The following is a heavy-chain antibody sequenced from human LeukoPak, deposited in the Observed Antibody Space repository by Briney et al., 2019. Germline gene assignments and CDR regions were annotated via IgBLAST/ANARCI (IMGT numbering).Heavy chain of an antibody. D-gene: IGHD3-22*01. V-gene: IGHV1-46*01. CDR2: INPSGDST. CDR1: GYTFTSYY. Sequence: GASVKISCKTSGYTFTSYYIHWVRQAPGQGLEWMGLINPSGDSTTYSHKFRGRVTMTRDMSTSTVYMELSSLRSEDTALYYCARTYFYDRSGYYYGYWGQGTQVTVSS. J-gene: IGHJ4*02. CDR3: ARTYFYDRSGYYYGY.